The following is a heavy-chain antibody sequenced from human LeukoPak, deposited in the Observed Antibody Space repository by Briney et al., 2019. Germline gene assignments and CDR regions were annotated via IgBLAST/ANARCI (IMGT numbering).Heavy chain of an antibody. J-gene: IGHJ4*02. D-gene: IGHD3-22*01. CDR1: GYTFTSYY. CDR2: INPSGGST. Sequence: GASVKVSCKASGYTFTSYYMHWVRQAPGQGLEWMGIINPSGGSTSYAQKFQGRVTMTRDTSTSTVYMELSSLRSEDTAVYYCARDIGGYYDSSGYYSGTYYFDYWGQGTLVTVSS. CDR3: ARDIGGYYDSSGYYSGTYYFDY. V-gene: IGHV1-46*01.